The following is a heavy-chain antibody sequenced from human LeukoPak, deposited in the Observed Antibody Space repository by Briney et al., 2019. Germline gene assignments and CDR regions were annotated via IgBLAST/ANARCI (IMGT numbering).Heavy chain of an antibody. CDR2: IYHSGST. D-gene: IGHD2-2*02. V-gene: IGHV4-38-2*01. Sequence: SETLSLTCAVSGYSISSGYYWGWIRQPSGKGLEWIGSIYHSGSTYYNPSLKSRVTISVDTSKNQFSLKLSSVTAADTAVYYCASLLGTALITDIVVVPAAISDYWGQGTLVTVSS. CDR1: GYSISSGYY. CDR3: ASLLGTALITDIVVVPAAISDY. J-gene: IGHJ4*02.